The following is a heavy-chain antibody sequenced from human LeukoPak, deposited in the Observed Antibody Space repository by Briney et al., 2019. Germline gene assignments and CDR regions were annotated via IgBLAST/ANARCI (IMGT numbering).Heavy chain of an antibody. Sequence: PSQTLSLTCTVSGGSISSGGYYWSWIRQHPGKGLEWIGSIYYSGSTYYNPSLKSRVTISVDTSKNQFSLKLSSVTAADTAVYYCARDLFSGAYCGGDCYSRSFDYWGQGTLVTVSS. D-gene: IGHD2-21*02. CDR1: GGSISSGGYY. CDR3: ARDLFSGAYCGGDCYSRSFDY. V-gene: IGHV4-39*07. CDR2: IYYSGST. J-gene: IGHJ4*02.